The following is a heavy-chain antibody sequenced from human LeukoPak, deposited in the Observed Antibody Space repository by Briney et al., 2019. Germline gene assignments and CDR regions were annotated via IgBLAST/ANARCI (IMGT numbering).Heavy chain of an antibody. V-gene: IGHV2-5*02. Sequence: GPTMLKPTQTLTLTCTFSGFSLSTSGEGVGWIRQPPTKTLEWLALIYWDDDEPSSPSLKSRLTITKDTSKNQVVLTMTNMEPVDTATYYCAHEGGDYGDYRFDYWGQGTLVTVSS. D-gene: IGHD4-17*01. J-gene: IGHJ4*02. CDR1: GFSLSTSGEG. CDR2: IYWDDDE. CDR3: AHEGGDYGDYRFDY.